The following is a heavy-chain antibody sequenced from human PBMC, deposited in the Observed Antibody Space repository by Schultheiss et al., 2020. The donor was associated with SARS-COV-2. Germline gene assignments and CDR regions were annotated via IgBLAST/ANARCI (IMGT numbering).Heavy chain of an antibody. CDR2: ISAYNGNT. V-gene: IGHV1-18*01. CDR3: ASLSIYDTGMYPMDV. J-gene: IGHJ6*02. D-gene: IGHD2-8*02. Sequence: GGSLRLSCKASGYTFISYGFNWVRQAPGQGLEWMGWISAYNGNTNYAQKLQGRVTITADESTSTAYMEVSSLRSEDTAVYYCASLSIYDTGMYPMDVWGQGTTVTVSS. CDR1: GYTFISYG.